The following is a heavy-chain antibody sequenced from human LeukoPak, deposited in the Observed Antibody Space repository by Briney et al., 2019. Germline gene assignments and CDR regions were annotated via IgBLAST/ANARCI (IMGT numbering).Heavy chain of an antibody. J-gene: IGHJ4*02. D-gene: IGHD2-15*01. V-gene: IGHV3-74*01. CDR1: GFTFSSYW. CDR3: ARVLIGGGRSFDY. CDR2: INDDGSST. Sequence: PGRSLRLSCTASGFTFSSYWMHWVRQAPGKGLVWVSRINDDGSSTSYADSVKGRFTISRDSAENTLYLQMNSLRAEDTAVYYCARVLIGGGRSFDYWGQGTQVTVSS.